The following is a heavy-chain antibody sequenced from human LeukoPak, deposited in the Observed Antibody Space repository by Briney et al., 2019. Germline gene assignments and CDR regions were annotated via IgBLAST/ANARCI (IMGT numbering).Heavy chain of an antibody. Sequence: ASVKVSCKASGYSFTGFFIHWVRQAPGQGLEWMGWISAYNGNTNYAQKLQGRVTMTTDTSTSTAYMELRSLRSDDTAVYYCARDRTYYYDSSGYVWGQGTLVTVSS. CDR3: ARDRTYYYDSSGYV. CDR2: ISAYNGNT. V-gene: IGHV1-18*04. J-gene: IGHJ4*02. CDR1: GYSFTGFF. D-gene: IGHD3-22*01.